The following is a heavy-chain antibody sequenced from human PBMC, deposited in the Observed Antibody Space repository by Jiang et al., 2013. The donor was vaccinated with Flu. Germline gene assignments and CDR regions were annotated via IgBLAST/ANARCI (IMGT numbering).Heavy chain of an antibody. CDR1: GGSSFSNYF. D-gene: IGHD7-27*01. V-gene: IGHV4-39*01. CDR3: ARHRTAKLGIDY. J-gene: IGHJ4*02. CDR2: IYYTGST. Sequence: LLKPSETLSLTCAVSGGSSFSNYFWTWIRQPPEKGLEWIGSIYYTGSTYYNPSLTSRVTISVDTSKNQFSLKLSSVTAADTAVYYCARHRTAKLGIDYWGQGTLVTVSS.